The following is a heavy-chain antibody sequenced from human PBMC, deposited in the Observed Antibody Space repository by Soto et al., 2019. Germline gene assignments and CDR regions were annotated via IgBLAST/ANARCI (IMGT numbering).Heavy chain of an antibody. V-gene: IGHV3-30-3*01. J-gene: IGHJ4*02. D-gene: IGHD1-26*01. CDR2: ISYDGSNK. CDR1: GFTFSSYA. CDR3: ARIGGSGSYYVWYYFDY. Sequence: QVQLVESGGGVVQPGRSLRLSCAASGFTFSSYAMHWVRQAPGKGLEWVAVISYDGSNKYYADSVKGRFTISRDNSKNTLYLQMKSLRAEDTAVYYCARIGGSGSYYVWYYFDYWGQGTLVTVSS.